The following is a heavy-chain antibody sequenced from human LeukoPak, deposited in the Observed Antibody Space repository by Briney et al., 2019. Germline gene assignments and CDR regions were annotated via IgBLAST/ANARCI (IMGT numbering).Heavy chain of an antibody. D-gene: IGHD3-10*01. J-gene: IGHJ1*01. Sequence: PGGSLRLSCAASGFSFSDFAMHWVRQAPGKGLEWLALIWYDGHTTYYTDSVKGRFTISRDDANDTLYLQMNSLSADDTAVYFCARGYGSGSYLDNWGQGTLVTVSS. V-gene: IGHV3-33*01. CDR3: ARGYGSGSYLDN. CDR2: IWYDGHTT. CDR1: GFSFSDFA.